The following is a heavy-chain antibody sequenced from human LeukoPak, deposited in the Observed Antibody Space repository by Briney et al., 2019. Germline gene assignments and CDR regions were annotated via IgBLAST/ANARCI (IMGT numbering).Heavy chain of an antibody. V-gene: IGHV3-33*01. CDR3: ARPYYDSSGYYYWGNAFDI. CDR2: IWNDGSNK. D-gene: IGHD3-22*01. CDR1: GFTFSSSG. Sequence: GGSLRLSCAASGFTFSSSGMHWVRQAPGKGLEWVAVIWNDGSNKYYADSVKGRFTISRDNSKNTLYLQMNSLRAEDTAVYYCARPYYDSSGYYYWGNAFDIWGQGTMVTVSS. J-gene: IGHJ3*02.